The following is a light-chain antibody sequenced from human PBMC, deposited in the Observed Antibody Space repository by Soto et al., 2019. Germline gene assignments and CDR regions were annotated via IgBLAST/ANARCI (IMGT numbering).Light chain of an antibody. Sequence: EIVLMQSPGTLSLSPGERATLSCRASQSINNKYLAWYQQEPGQTPRLLIHGVSIRATGIPDRFSGSGSGTDFTLTISRLEPEDFAVYYCQLYSGSPWTFGQGTKVDIK. V-gene: IGKV3-20*01. CDR2: GVS. J-gene: IGKJ1*01. CDR3: QLYSGSPWT. CDR1: QSINNKY.